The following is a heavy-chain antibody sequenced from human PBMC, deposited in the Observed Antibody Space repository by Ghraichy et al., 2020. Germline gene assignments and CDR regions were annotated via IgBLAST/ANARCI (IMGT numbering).Heavy chain of an antibody. Sequence: GESLNISCKGSGYSFTTYWIGWVRQMPGKGLEWMGIIYPGDSDTRYSPSFQGQVTISADKSISTAYLQWSGLKASDTAMYYCARHNSANGMDVWGQGTTVTVSS. CDR1: GYSFTTYW. CDR3: ARHNSANGMDV. V-gene: IGHV5-51*01. CDR2: IYPGDSDT. D-gene: IGHD4-23*01. J-gene: IGHJ6*02.